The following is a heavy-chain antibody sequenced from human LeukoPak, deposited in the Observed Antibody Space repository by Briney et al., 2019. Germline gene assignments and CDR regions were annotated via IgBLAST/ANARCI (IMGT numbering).Heavy chain of an antibody. D-gene: IGHD1-26*01. Sequence: PGGSLRLSCAASGFTFSNYWMHWVRQAPGKGLVWVSRINGDGTSISYADSVKGRFTISRDNAKNTLFLQMNSLRAEDTAVYYCARAELLLYNYWGQGTLVTVSP. CDR3: ARAELLLYNY. CDR1: GFTFSNYW. J-gene: IGHJ4*02. V-gene: IGHV3-74*01. CDR2: INGDGTSI.